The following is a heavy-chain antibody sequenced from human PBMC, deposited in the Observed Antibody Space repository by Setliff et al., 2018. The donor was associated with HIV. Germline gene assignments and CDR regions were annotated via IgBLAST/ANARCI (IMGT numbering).Heavy chain of an antibody. CDR3: ARAAAYFNFWTGYHPHAFDI. J-gene: IGHJ3*02. Sequence: GESLKISCAASGLTVSGYWMSWVRQAPGKGLEWVANIKQDGSERYYVDSVKGRFTISRDNTNNSLYLHMNSLRAEDTAVYYCARAAAYFNFWTGYHPHAFDIWGQGTMVTVSS. CDR1: GLTVSGYW. CDR2: IKQDGSER. D-gene: IGHD3-3*01. V-gene: IGHV3-7*01.